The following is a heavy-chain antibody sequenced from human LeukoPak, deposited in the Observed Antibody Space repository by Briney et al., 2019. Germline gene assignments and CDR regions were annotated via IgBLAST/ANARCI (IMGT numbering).Heavy chain of an antibody. V-gene: IGHV3-9*01. CDR3: AIDVVPRYDSGGYYYFDY. CDR2: ISWNSGAT. CDR1: GFTFNDYA. J-gene: IGHJ4*02. D-gene: IGHD3-22*01. Sequence: GGSLRLSCAASGFTFNDYAMHWVRQAPGKGLEWVSGISWNSGATDYADSVKGRFTISRDNAKNSLYLQMNSLRAEDTALYYCAIDVVPRYDSGGYYYFDYWGQGTLVTVSS.